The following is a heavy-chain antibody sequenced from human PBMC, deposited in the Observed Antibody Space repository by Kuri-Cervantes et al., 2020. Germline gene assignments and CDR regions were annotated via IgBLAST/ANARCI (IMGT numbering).Heavy chain of an antibody. CDR2: ISAYNGNT. Sequence: ASVKVSCKASGYTFTSYGISWVRQAPGQGLEWMGWISAYNGNTNYAQKLQGRVTMTRDTSTSTVYMELSSLRSEDTAVYYCARDWDSSGYQPNWYFDLWGRGTLVTVSS. CDR3: ARDWDSSGYQPNWYFDL. J-gene: IGHJ2*01. V-gene: IGHV1-18*01. CDR1: GYTFTSYG. D-gene: IGHD3-22*01.